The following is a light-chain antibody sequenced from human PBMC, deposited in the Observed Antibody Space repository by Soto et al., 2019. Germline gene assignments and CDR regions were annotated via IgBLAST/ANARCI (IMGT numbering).Light chain of an antibody. CDR1: QDINVY. CDR2: SAS. V-gene: IGKV1-39*01. CDR3: QQSYSTPRT. Sequence: DIQMTQSPSSVSASIGDTVIITCRASQDINVYLNWYQHKPGEVPKLLIYSASTLHSGVPSRFTGSGSETHFTLTIRGLQPEDFATYYCQQSYSTPRTFGQGTKVDIK. J-gene: IGKJ1*01.